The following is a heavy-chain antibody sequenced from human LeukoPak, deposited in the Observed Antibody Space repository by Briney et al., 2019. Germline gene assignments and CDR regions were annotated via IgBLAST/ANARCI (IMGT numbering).Heavy chain of an antibody. CDR1: GYTFTSYG. D-gene: IGHD3-22*01. J-gene: IGHJ4*02. CDR2: ISAYNGNT. V-gene: IGHV1-18*01. CDR3: ARQYGHYHSDSGYYYPFDY. Sequence: ASVKVSCKASGYTFTSYGISGVRQARGQGLDWMGWISAYNGNTNYAQTLQGRVIMTTDTSTRTAYMEMRSLRSDDTAVYYCARQYGHYHSDSGYYYPFDYWGQGTLVTASS.